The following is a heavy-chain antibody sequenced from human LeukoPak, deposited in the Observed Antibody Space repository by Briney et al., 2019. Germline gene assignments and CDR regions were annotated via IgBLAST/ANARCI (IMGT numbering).Heavy chain of an antibody. Sequence: SETLSLTCAVSGGSISSSNWWSWVRQPPGKGLEWIGEIYHSGSTNYNPSLKSRVTISVDTSKNQFSLKLSSVTAADTAVYYCAREEYYYDSSGYYYRDAFDIWGQGTMVTVSS. J-gene: IGHJ3*02. D-gene: IGHD3-22*01. CDR1: GGSISSSNW. CDR2: IYHSGST. V-gene: IGHV4-4*02. CDR3: AREEYYYDSSGYYYRDAFDI.